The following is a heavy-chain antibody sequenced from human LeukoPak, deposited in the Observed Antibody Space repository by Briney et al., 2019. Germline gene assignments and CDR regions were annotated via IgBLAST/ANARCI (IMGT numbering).Heavy chain of an antibody. CDR2: INPNSGGT. CDR1: VCTFTHYY. V-gene: IGHV1-2*02. D-gene: IGHD4-11*01. Sequence: SVTVSFKSTVCTFTHYYMHWVRQPHGRGREWMRWINPNSGGTNYAQKFQGRVTMTRDTSISTAYMELSRLRSDDTAVYYCARGLTTPYYYYYMDVWGKGTTVTVSS. J-gene: IGHJ6*03. CDR3: ARGLTTPYYYYYMDV.